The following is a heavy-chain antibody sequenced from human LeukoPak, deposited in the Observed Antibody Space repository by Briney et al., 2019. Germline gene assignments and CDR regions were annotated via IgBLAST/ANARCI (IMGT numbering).Heavy chain of an antibody. CDR3: ASMPYDFWSGYGCYYMDV. CDR1: GGSISSGDYY. D-gene: IGHD3-3*01. V-gene: IGHV4-30-4*08. J-gene: IGHJ6*03. Sequence: SQTLSLTCTVSGGSISSGDYYWSWIRQPPGKGLEWIGYIYYSGSTYYNPSLKSRVTISVDTSKNQFSLKLSSVTAADTAVYYCASMPYDFWSGYGCYYMDVWGKGTTVTVSS. CDR2: IYYSGST.